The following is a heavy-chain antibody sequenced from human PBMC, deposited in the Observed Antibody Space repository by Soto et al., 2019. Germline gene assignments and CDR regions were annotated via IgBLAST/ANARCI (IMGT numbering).Heavy chain of an antibody. J-gene: IGHJ4*02. V-gene: IGHV1-18*01. CDR1: GYTFTTYG. CDR2: ISTYNGNT. CDR3: ARDWSAEVLPDY. D-gene: IGHD3-10*01. Sequence: QVQLVQSGAEVGKPGASVKVSCKASGYTFTTYGISWVRQAPGQGLEWMGWISTYNGNTQFAQKFQGRDTMTTDTSTSTAHMELRSLTSDDTAVYYCARDWSAEVLPDYWGQGTLVTVSS.